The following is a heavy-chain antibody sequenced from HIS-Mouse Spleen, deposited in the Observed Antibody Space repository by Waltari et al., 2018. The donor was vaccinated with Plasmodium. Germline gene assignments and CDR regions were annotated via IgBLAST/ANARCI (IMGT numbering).Heavy chain of an antibody. J-gene: IGHJ2*01. CDR3: ARVTSSGVYWYFDL. V-gene: IGHV4-34*01. D-gene: IGHD3-3*01. CDR1: GGSFSGYS. Sequence: QVQLQQWGAGRLKPSETLSLTCAVYGGSFSGYSWSWIRQPPGKGLEWIGEIHHSGSTNYNPALKSRVTISVDTSKNQFSLKLSSVTAADTAVYYCARVTSSGVYWYFDLWGRGTLVTVSS. CDR2: IHHSGST.